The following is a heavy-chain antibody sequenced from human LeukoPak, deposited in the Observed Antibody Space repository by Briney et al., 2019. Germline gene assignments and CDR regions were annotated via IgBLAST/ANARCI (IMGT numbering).Heavy chain of an antibody. CDR1: GYTFTSYD. V-gene: IGHV1-8*01. J-gene: IGHJ4*02. Sequence: AAVKVSCKASGYTFTSYDINWVRQATGQGLEWMGWMNPNSGNTGYAQKFQGRVTMTRNTSISTAYMELSSLRSEDTAVYYCARGPQQWLTTDYWGQGTLVTVSS. CDR3: ARGPQQWLTTDY. D-gene: IGHD6-19*01. CDR2: MNPNSGNT.